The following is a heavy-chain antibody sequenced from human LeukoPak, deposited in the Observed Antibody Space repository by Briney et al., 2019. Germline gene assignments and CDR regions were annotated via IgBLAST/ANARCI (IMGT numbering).Heavy chain of an antibody. V-gene: IGHV3-23*01. D-gene: IGHD6-19*01. CDR3: AKTTVGYSSGRYPGWPADC. CDR1: GFTFSSYA. Sequence: AGGSLRLSCAASGFTFSSYAMSWVRQAPGKGLEWVSAISGSGGSTYYADSVKGRFTISRDNSKNTVYLQMNSLTADDTAVYYCAKTTVGYSSGRYPGWPADCWGQGTLVTVSS. CDR2: ISGSGGST. J-gene: IGHJ4*02.